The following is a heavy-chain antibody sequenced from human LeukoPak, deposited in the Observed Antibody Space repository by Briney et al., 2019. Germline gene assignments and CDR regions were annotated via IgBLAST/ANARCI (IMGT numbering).Heavy chain of an antibody. V-gene: IGHV1-2*02. D-gene: IGHD2-21*02. J-gene: IGHJ4*02. CDR3: AREGSYCVGGDCYSFDF. CDR1: GYRFISNY. CDR2: MHPGNGNT. Sequence: ALVKVSCKASGYRFISNYIQWVRQAPGLGPEWVGWMHPGNGNTRYAEKFQGRVTMTRDTSINTAYLDLNSLRSDDTAVYYCAREGSYCVGGDCYSFDFWGQGTLITVSS.